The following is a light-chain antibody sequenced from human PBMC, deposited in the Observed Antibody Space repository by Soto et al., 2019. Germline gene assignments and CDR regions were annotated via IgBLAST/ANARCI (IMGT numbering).Light chain of an antibody. CDR2: GAS. CDR1: QSVSSSY. CDR3: QYYGYSPPLS. Sequence: EIVLTQSPGTLSLSPGERATLSCRTSQSVSSSYIAWYQQRPGQAPRLLIYGASRGATDIPDRFRGSGSGTEFTFTISRRELEDFAVYYYQYYGYSPPLSFGRGTKVEIK. V-gene: IGKV3-20*01. J-gene: IGKJ4*01.